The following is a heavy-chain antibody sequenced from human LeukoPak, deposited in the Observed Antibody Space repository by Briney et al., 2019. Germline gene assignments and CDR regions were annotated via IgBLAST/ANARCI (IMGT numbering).Heavy chain of an antibody. J-gene: IGHJ4*02. CDR2: ISPSSSTI. CDR1: GFTFSSYG. Sequence: PGGSLRLSCAASGFTFSSYGMNWVRQAPGKGLEWVSYISPSSSTIYYADSGKGRFTISRDNAKNSLYLQMKSLRAEDTAVYYCAREHTPFGSGCTAAYWGQGTLVTVSS. V-gene: IGHV3-48*01. CDR3: AREHTPFGSGCTAAY. D-gene: IGHD6-19*01.